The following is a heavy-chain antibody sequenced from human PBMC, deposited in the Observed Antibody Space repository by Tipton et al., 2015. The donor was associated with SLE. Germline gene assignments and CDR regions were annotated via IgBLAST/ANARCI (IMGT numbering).Heavy chain of an antibody. Sequence: TLSLTCDVYGGSFSDYYWGWIRQPPGKGLGWIGTVYHSGSTHYNPSLKSRVTISVDTSKNQLSLKLTSVTAADTAVYYCARGSVVADDFWGQGTLVTVSS. CDR3: ARGSVVADDF. V-gene: IGHV4-34*01. J-gene: IGHJ4*02. D-gene: IGHD2-15*01. CDR2: VYHSGST. CDR1: GGSFSDYY.